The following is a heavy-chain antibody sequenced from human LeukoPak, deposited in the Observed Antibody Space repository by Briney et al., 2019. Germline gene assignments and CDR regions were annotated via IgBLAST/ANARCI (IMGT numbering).Heavy chain of an antibody. CDR2: MNPNSGNT. Sequence: GASVKVSCKSSGYTFTSYDINWVRQATGQGLEWMGWMNPNSGNTGYAQKFQGRVTMTRNTSISTAYMELSSLRSEDTAVYYSARYSSGWYSGGMDVWGQGTTVTVSS. J-gene: IGHJ6*02. CDR3: ARYSSGWYSGGMDV. D-gene: IGHD6-19*01. CDR1: GYTFTSYD. V-gene: IGHV1-8*01.